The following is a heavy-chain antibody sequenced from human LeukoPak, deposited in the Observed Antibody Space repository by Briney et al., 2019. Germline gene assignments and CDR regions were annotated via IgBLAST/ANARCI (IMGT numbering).Heavy chain of an antibody. CDR1: ADTLSSGGHY. D-gene: IGHD3-10*01. J-gene: IGHJ4*02. Sequence: SETLSLTCTVSADTLSSGGHYWAWLRQFPGKGLESIGFIHHSGRSRHNPSLKDRVAISVDTSRKQFALKLSSVTAADTAMYYCARGGNRFGGFYFDYWGQGIQVIVSS. CDR3: ARGGNRFGGFYFDY. CDR2: IHHSGRS. V-gene: IGHV4-31*03.